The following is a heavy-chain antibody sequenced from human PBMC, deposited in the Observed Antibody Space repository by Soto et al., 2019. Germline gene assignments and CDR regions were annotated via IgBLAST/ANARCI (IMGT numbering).Heavy chain of an antibody. D-gene: IGHD3-9*01. Sequence: PGGSLRLSCAASGFTFSSYSMNWVRQAPGKGLEWVSSISSSSSYIYYADSVKGRFTISRDNAKNSLYLQMNSLRAEDTAVYYCARGGILTGSEFDYWGQGTLVTVSS. CDR3: ARGGILTGSEFDY. CDR2: ISSSSSYI. CDR1: GFTFSSYS. J-gene: IGHJ4*02. V-gene: IGHV3-21*01.